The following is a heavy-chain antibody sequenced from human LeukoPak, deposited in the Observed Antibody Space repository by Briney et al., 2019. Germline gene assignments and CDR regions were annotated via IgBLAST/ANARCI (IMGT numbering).Heavy chain of an antibody. Sequence: GGSLRLSCVASASGFTFSSYAMSWVRQAPGKGLDWVSVIATRGTSTYYSDSVKGRFTISRDDSTNTLYLYMNSLRADDTAVYYCATYRRGPSYYFDYWGQGTLVTVSS. V-gene: IGHV3-23*01. CDR2: IATRGTST. CDR3: ATYRRGPSYYFDY. J-gene: IGHJ4*02. CDR1: GFTFSSYA. D-gene: IGHD3-16*02.